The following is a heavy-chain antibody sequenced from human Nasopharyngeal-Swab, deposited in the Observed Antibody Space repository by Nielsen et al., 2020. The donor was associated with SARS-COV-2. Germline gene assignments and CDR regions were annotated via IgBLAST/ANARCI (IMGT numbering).Heavy chain of an antibody. V-gene: IGHV1-69*06. J-gene: IGHJ5*02. CDR3: ARAHTRSCTDGVCFRSQVYNWFDP. D-gene: IGHD2-8*01. CDR2: IIPMFGTA. CDR1: GDTFSGSA. Sequence: SVKVSCKASGDTFSGSAITWVRQAPGQGLEWMGGIIPMFGTADYAQKFQGRVTITADRSTSTAYMEMNSLRSEDTAVYYCARAHTRSCTDGVCFRSQVYNWFDPWGQGTLVTVSS.